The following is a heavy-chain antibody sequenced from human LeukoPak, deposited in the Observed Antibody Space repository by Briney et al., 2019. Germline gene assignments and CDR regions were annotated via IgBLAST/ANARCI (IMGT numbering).Heavy chain of an antibody. J-gene: IGHJ3*02. CDR2: IYYSGST. CDR3: ARGDCSSTSCLRHVDAFDI. V-gene: IGHV4-39*07. CDR1: GGSISSSSYY. D-gene: IGHD2-2*01. Sequence: PSQTLSLTCTVSGGSISSSSYYWGWIRQPPGEGLEWIGSIYYSGSTYYNPSLKSRVTISVDTSKNQFSLKLSSVTAADTAVYYCARGDCSSTSCLRHVDAFDIWGQGTMVTVSS.